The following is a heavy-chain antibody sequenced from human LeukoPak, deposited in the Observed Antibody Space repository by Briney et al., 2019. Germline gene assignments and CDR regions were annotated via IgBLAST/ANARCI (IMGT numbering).Heavy chain of an antibody. D-gene: IGHD6-19*01. CDR2: INPSGGST. CDR1: GYTFTSYY. J-gene: IGHJ4*02. V-gene: IGHV1-46*03. Sequence: GASVKVSCKASGYTFTSYYMHWVRQAPGQGPEWMGIINPSGGSTSYAQKFQGRVTMTRDTSTSTVYMELSSLRSEDTAVYYCAFSSGWYYYFDYWGQGTLVTVSS. CDR3: AFSSGWYYYFDY.